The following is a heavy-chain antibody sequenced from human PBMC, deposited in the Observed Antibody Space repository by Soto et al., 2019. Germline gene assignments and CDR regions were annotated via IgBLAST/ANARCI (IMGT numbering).Heavy chain of an antibody. CDR1: AFTFSSSA. V-gene: IGHV3-23*01. D-gene: IGHD3-16*01. CDR3: VKGSRAYRPYYFDF. CDR2: ITGSGDST. J-gene: IGHJ4*02. Sequence: DVPLLESGGGLVQPGGSLRLSCAASAFTFSSSAMSWVRQAPGKGLEWVSAITGSGDSTYYADSVKGRFTISRDNSKKTLYLQMDSLRAEDTAIYYCVKGSRAYRPYYFDFWGQGSQVTVSS.